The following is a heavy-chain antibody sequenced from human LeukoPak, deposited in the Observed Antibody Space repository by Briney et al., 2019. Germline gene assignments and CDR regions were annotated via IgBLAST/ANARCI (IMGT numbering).Heavy chain of an antibody. V-gene: IGHV3-30*18. J-gene: IGHJ4*02. Sequence: GGSLRLSCAASGFTFSSYGMHWVRQAPGKGLEWVAVISYDGSNKYYADSVKGRFTISRDNSKNTLYLQMYSLRAEDTAVYYCAKDLGADSGSYFDYWGQGTLVTVSS. CDR3: AKDLGADSGSYFDY. CDR2: ISYDGSNK. D-gene: IGHD1-26*01. CDR1: GFTFSSYG.